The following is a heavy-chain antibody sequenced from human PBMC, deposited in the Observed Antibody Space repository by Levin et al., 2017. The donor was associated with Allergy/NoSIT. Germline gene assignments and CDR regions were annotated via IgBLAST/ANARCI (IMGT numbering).Heavy chain of an antibody. J-gene: IGHJ4*02. CDR3: ARGRYCSSTSCYTHHFDY. CDR2: IYYSGST. D-gene: IGHD2-2*02. Sequence: PSETLSLTCTVSGGSISSYYWSWIRQPPGKGLEWIGYIYYSGSTNYNPSLKSRVTISVDTSKNQFSLKLSSVTAADTAVYYCARGRYCSSTSCYTHHFDYWGQGTLVTVSS. CDR1: GGSISSYY. V-gene: IGHV4-59*01.